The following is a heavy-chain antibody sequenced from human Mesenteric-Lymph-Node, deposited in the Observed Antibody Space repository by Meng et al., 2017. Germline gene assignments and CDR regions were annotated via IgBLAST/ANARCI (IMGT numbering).Heavy chain of an antibody. V-gene: IGHV4-4*02. D-gene: IGHD4-17*01. CDR3: ARLSRAVPFDY. CDR1: GGSLSSSNW. Sequence: QGPGLGPVRPSGPMSLNCAVSGGSLSSSNWWSWVRQPPGKGLEWIGEIYHSGSTNYNPSLKNRVTISVDKSKNQFSLKLSSVTAADTAVYSCARLSRAVPFDYWGQGTLVTVSS. CDR2: IYHSGST. J-gene: IGHJ4*02.